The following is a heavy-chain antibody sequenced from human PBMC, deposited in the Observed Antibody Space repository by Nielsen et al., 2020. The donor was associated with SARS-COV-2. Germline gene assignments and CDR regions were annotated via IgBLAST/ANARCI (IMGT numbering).Heavy chain of an antibody. V-gene: IGHV3-15*01. CDR3: TTLALGVGAFDI. CDR2: IKSKTDGGTT. J-gene: IGHJ3*02. Sequence: WIRQPPGKRLEWVGRIKSKTDGGTTDYAAPVKGRFTISRDDSKNTLYLQMNSLKTEDTAVYYCTTLALGVGAFDIWGQGTMVTVSS.